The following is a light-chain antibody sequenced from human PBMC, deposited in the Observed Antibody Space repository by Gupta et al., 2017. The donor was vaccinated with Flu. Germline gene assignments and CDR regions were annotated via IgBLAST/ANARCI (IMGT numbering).Light chain of an antibody. V-gene: IGKV1-39*01. J-gene: IGKJ2*01. CDR1: QSITNY. CDR2: SAF. Sequence: DIQMTKSPSSLSASVGDRVTITCRASQSITNYLNGYQQTPGKAPKLLIYSAFSLQSGVPSRFSGRGSGTDFTLTISSLQPEELATYYCQQSDTTSYTFGQGTKMEIK. CDR3: QQSDTTSYT.